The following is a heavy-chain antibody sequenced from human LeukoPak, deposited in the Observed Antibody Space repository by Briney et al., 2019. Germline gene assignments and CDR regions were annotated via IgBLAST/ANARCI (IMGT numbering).Heavy chain of an antibody. CDR1: GYTLTELS. CDR3: ATAPLRGVVGPILVRGPNAWFDP. V-gene: IGHV1-24*01. J-gene: IGHJ5*02. D-gene: IGHD3-10*01. Sequence: ASVKVSCKVSGYTLTELSMHWVRQAPGKGLEWMGGFDPEDGETIYAQKFQGRVTMTEDTSTDTAYMELSSLRSEDTAVYYCATAPLRGVVGPILVRGPNAWFDPWGQGTLVTVSS. CDR2: FDPEDGET.